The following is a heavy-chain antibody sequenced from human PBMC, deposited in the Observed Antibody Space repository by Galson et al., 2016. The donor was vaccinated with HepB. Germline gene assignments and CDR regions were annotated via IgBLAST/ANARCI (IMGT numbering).Heavy chain of an antibody. CDR2: ISGSGGST. Sequence: SLRLSCAASGFTFSNYAMSWVRQAPGKGLEWVSAISGSGGSTYYADSVKGRFTISRDNSKNTLYLQMNSLRAEDTAVYYCAREAIAAAGTHDAFDIWGQGTMVTVCS. D-gene: IGHD6-13*01. CDR1: GFTFSNYA. CDR3: AREAIAAAGTHDAFDI. J-gene: IGHJ3*02. V-gene: IGHV3-23*01.